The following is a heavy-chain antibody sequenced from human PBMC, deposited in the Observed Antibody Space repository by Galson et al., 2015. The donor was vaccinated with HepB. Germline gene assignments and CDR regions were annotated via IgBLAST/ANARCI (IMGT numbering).Heavy chain of an antibody. J-gene: IGHJ6*02. CDR2: INGDGTTT. CDR1: GFTFSSYW. V-gene: IGHV3-74*01. CDR3: AMSHIYDGSDFSYYYVLDV. D-gene: IGHD3-22*01. Sequence: SMRLSCAASGFTFSSYWRHWVRQAPGKGLVWVSRINGDGTTTRYAESVKVRFTISRDNARNTLYLQMNSVRAEDTAVYSCAMSHIYDGSDFSYYYVLDVWVLVTTVTVSS.